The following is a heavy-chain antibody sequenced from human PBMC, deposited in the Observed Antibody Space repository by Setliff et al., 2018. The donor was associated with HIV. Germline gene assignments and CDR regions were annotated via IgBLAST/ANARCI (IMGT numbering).Heavy chain of an antibody. Sequence: SETLSLTCAVYGRSLSIYFWTWIRQSPGKGLEWIGEIDHGGSPTYNKSSLKSRLTISLDTSNNQFSMKLRSVTAADTAVYYCARDRKVRESGYTDVWGKGTTVTVSS. CDR2: IDHGGSPT. CDR3: ARDRKVRESGYTDV. V-gene: IGHV4-34*01. J-gene: IGHJ6*03. D-gene: IGHD3-10*01. CDR1: GRSLSIYF.